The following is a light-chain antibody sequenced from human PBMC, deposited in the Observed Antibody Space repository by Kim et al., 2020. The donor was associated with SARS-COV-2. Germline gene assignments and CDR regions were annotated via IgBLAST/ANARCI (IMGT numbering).Light chain of an antibody. CDR2: SNN. CDR1: SSNIGSNT. V-gene: IGLV1-44*01. Sequence: ELTQPPSASGTPGQRVSISCSGSSSNIGSNTVNWYQQLPGTAPKLLIYSNNQRPSGVPDRFSGSKSGTSASLAISGLQSEDEADYYCAAWDDSLNVVVFGGGTQLTVL. J-gene: IGLJ2*01. CDR3: AAWDDSLNVVV.